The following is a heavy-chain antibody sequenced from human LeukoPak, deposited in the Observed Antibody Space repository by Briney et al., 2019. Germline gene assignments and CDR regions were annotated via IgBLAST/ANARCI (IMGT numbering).Heavy chain of an antibody. CDR1: GFTFSSRL. V-gene: IGHV3-74*01. CDR2: IKDDGTT. Sequence: GRSLRLSCAVSGFTFSSRLMHWVRQAPGKGLVWVALIKDDGTTNYADSVRGRFTASRDDAKNTVCLQMSSLRADDTAVYYCHPLSYVSNWGQGTLVTVSA. J-gene: IGHJ4*02. D-gene: IGHD3-22*01. CDR3: HPLSYVSN.